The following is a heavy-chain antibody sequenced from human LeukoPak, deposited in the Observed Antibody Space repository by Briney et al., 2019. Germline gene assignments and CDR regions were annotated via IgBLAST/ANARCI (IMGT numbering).Heavy chain of an antibody. CDR2: ISSSSSYI. D-gene: IGHD4-17*01. CDR3: ARCYGDLYYYYYYMDV. V-gene: IGHV3-21*01. J-gene: IGHJ6*03. CDR1: GFTFSDDR. Sequence: PGGSLRLSCAASGFTFSDDRMNWVRQAPGKGLEWVSSISSSSSYIYYADSVKGRFTISRDNAKNSLYLQMNSLRVEDTAVYCCARCYGDLYYYYYYMDVWGKGNTVTVSS.